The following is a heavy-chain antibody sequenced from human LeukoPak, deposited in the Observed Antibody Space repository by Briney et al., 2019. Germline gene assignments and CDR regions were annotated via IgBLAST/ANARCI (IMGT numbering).Heavy chain of an antibody. V-gene: IGHV4-59*01. CDR2: IYYSGST. CDR3: ARSLSLQLLYGPSGT. J-gene: IGHJ5*02. D-gene: IGHD2-2*02. CDR1: GGSISSYY. Sequence: SETLSLTCTVYGGSISSYYWSWIRQPPGKGREWIGYIYYSGSTNYNPSLKSRVTISVDTPKNQFSLKLSSVTVADSAVYYCARSLSLQLLYGPSGTWGQGTLVTVSS.